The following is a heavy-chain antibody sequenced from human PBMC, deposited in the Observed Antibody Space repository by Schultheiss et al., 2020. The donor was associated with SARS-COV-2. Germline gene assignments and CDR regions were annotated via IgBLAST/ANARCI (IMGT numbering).Heavy chain of an antibody. CDR1: GGSISSYY. Sequence: SETLSLTCTVSGGSISSYYWSWIRQPPGKGLEWIGSIYYSGSTYYNPSLKSRVTMSVDTSKNQFSLKLSSVTAADTAVYYCARGIAPGSAQKKQNWFDPWGQGTLVTVSS. D-gene: IGHD3-10*01. CDR3: ARGIAPGSAQKKQNWFDP. CDR2: IYYSGST. J-gene: IGHJ5*02. V-gene: IGHV4-59*04.